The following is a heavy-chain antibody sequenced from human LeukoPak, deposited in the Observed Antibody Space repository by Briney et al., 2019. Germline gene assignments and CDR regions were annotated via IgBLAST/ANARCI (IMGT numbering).Heavy chain of an antibody. Sequence: GESLKISCKGSGYTFTSNWIAWVRQMPGKGLEWMGIIYPGDSDTRYSPSFQGQVTISADKSISTAYLQWSRLKASDTAMYYCARPLLGPYYFDYWGQGTLVTVSS. CDR1: GYTFTSNW. V-gene: IGHV5-51*01. CDR3: ARPLLGPYYFDY. CDR2: IYPGDSDT. J-gene: IGHJ4*02. D-gene: IGHD3-10*01.